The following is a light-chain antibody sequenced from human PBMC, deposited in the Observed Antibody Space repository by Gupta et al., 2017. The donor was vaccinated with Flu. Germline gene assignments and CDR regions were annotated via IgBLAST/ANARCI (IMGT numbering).Light chain of an antibody. Sequence: DVVMTQTPVSLPVTLGQPATISCKSSQSLVYADGNIYLNWFHQRPGQSPRRLIYKISNRDSGVPDRFSGSGSGTDFTLKITRVEAEDVGLYYCMQGENWPYTFGQGTKLEIK. V-gene: IGKV2-30*01. J-gene: IGKJ2*01. CDR2: KIS. CDR3: MQGENWPYT. CDR1: QSLVYADGNIY.